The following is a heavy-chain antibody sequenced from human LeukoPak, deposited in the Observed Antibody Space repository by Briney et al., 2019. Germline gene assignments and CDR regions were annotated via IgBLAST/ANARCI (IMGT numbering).Heavy chain of an antibody. CDR1: GITLSNYG. D-gene: IGHD6-13*01. Sequence: GGSLRLSCAVSGITLSNYGMSWVRQAPGKGLEWVAGISDSGGSTKYADSVKGRFTIARDNRKNTLYLQMNSLRAEDTAVYYCAKFVGSRRLDPWGQGTLVTVSS. CDR3: AKFVGSRRLDP. CDR2: ISDSGGST. V-gene: IGHV3-23*01. J-gene: IGHJ5*02.